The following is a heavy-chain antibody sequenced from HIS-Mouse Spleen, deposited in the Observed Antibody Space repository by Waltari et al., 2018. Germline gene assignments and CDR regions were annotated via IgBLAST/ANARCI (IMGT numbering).Heavy chain of an antibody. D-gene: IGHD6-13*01. CDR1: XGSISXXSXX. CDR3: AREIPYSSSWYDWYXDL. V-gene: IGHV4-39*07. CDR2: IYYSGRT. J-gene: IGHJ2*01. Sequence: QLQLQEXGPGLVKPSGTLSLTCXXXXGSISXXSXXWGWLRQPPGKGLEWIGSIYYSGRTXSXPALTGRVTISVDPSKNQFSLKLSSVTAAATAVYYCAREIPYSSSWYDWYXDLWGRGTLVTVSS.